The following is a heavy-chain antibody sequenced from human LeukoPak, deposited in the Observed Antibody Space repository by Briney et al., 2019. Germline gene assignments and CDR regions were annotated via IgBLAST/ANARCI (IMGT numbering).Heavy chain of an antibody. CDR3: ARDSTYYYGSGSSPLDY. V-gene: IGHV3-7*01. CDR2: IKQDGSEK. CDR1: GGSISSSSYY. J-gene: IGHJ4*02. Sequence: ETLSLTCTVSGGSISSSSYYWGWVRQAPGKGLEWVANIKQDGSEKYYVDSVKGRFTISRDNAKNSLYLQMNSLRAEDTAVYYCARDSTYYYGSGSSPLDYWGQGTLVTVSS. D-gene: IGHD3-10*01.